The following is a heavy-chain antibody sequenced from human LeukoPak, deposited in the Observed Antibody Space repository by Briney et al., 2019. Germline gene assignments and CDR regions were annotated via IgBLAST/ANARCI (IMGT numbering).Heavy chain of an antibody. CDR2: ISGSGGST. D-gene: IGHD2-2*01. CDR1: GFTFSSYA. Sequence: GGSLRLSCAASGFTFSSYAMSWVRQAPGKGLEWVSAISGSGGSTYYADSVKGRFTISRDNSKNTLYLQMNSLRAEDTAVYYCAKVIRYCSSTSCYGWDYWGQGTLVTVSS. J-gene: IGHJ4*02. V-gene: IGHV3-23*01. CDR3: AKVIRYCSSTSCYGWDY.